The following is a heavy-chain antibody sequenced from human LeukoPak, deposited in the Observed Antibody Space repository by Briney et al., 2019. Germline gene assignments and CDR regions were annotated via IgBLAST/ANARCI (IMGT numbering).Heavy chain of an antibody. D-gene: IGHD3-22*01. J-gene: IGHJ4*02. CDR3: ARVGELIYYDSSGYSRRYFDY. Sequence: GASVKVSCKASGYTFTGYYMHWVRQAPGQGLEWMGWINPNSGGTNYAQKFQGRVTMTRDTSISTAYMELSRLRSDDTAVYYCARVGELIYYDSSGYSRRYFDYWGQGTLVTVSS. CDR2: INPNSGGT. V-gene: IGHV1-2*02. CDR1: GYTFTGYY.